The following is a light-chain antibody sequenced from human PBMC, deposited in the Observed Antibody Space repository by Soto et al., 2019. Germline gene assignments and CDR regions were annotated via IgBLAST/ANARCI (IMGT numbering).Light chain of an antibody. Sequence: DIQMTQSPSSVSASVGDRVTITCRASQGISSWLAWYQHKPGKAPKLLIYAASSLQSGVPSRLSGSGSGTEFTLTISSLQPEDFATYYCQQANTFPWTFGQGTMVEIK. CDR1: QGISSW. V-gene: IGKV1-12*01. CDR3: QQANTFPWT. CDR2: AAS. J-gene: IGKJ1*01.